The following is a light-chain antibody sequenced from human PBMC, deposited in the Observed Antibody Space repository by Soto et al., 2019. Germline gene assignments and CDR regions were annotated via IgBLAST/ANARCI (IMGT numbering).Light chain of an antibody. CDR1: QSVLYSSNNKNY. CDR2: WAS. V-gene: IGKV4-1*01. J-gene: IGKJ1*01. Sequence: DIVMTQSPDSLAVSLGERATINCKSSQSVLYSSNNKNYLAWYQQKPGQPPKLLIYWASTRESGVPDRFSGSGSGTDFTLTISSLQAEDVAVYYCQQYYSTPPLFGQGPKVDIK. CDR3: QQYYSTPPL.